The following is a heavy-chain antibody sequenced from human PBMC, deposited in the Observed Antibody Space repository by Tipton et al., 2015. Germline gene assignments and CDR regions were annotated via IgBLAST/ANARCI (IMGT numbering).Heavy chain of an antibody. CDR2: ISGSGDST. Sequence: SLRLSCAASGFTFSSYAMSWAAQAPGKGREGVSAISGSGDSTYYVDPVRGRFTISRDNSKNTLYLQMNSLRVEDTAVYYCAKDLHSSSWYTGFDYWGQGPLVTVSS. V-gene: IGHV3-23*01. D-gene: IGHD6-13*01. CDR3: AKDLHSSSWYTGFDY. J-gene: IGHJ4*02. CDR1: GFTFSSYA.